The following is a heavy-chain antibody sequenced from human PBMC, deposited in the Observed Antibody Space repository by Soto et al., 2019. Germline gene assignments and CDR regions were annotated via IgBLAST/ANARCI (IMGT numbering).Heavy chain of an antibody. Sequence: QVQLVQSGAEVKKPGSSVKVSCKASGGTFSSYAISWVRQAPGRGLEWMGGIIPIFGTANYAQKFQGRVTITADESTSTAYMELSSLRSEDTAVYYCARALRVTVTIVYGMDVWGQGTTVTVSS. J-gene: IGHJ6*02. CDR3: ARALRVTVTIVYGMDV. CDR2: IIPIFGTA. D-gene: IGHD4-17*01. CDR1: GGTFSSYA. V-gene: IGHV1-69*01.